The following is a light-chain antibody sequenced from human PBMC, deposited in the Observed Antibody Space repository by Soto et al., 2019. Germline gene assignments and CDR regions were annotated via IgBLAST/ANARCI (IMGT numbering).Light chain of an antibody. CDR2: DVS. CDR1: SSDVGGYNY. Sequence: QSVLTQPASVSGSPGQSITISCTGTSSDVGGYNYVSWYQQHPGKAPKLMIYDVSNRPSGVSNRFSGSTSGNTASLTISGLQAEDEADYYCSSSSSSSTPVFGGGTQLTVL. J-gene: IGLJ3*02. V-gene: IGLV2-14*01. CDR3: SSSSSSSTPV.